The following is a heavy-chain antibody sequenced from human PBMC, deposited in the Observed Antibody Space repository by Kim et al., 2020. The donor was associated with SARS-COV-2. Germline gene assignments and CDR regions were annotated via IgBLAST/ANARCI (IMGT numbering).Heavy chain of an antibody. CDR1: GGTFSRSA. V-gene: IGHV1-69*13. D-gene: IGHD5-12*01. J-gene: IGHJ6*02. CDR3: ARGRLATTYLRQFHYAMDV. Sequence: SVKVSCKASGGTFSRSAVNWVRLAPGQGLEWMGVVIPMFGTTNYAQKFQYRVIISADESTSTAYMEVSSLRFEDTAVYYCARGRLATTYLRQFHYAMDVWGQGTTVTVSS. CDR2: VIPMFGTT.